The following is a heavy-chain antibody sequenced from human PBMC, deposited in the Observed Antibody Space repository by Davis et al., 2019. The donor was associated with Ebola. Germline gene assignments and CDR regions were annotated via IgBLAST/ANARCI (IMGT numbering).Heavy chain of an antibody. D-gene: IGHD5-24*01. CDR1: GFTFSSYW. CDR3: AREMATTNDAFDI. J-gene: IGHJ3*02. V-gene: IGHV3-74*01. Sequence: GESLKIPCAASGFTFSSYWMHWVRQAPGKGLVWVSRISSDGSSTSYADSVKGRFTISRDNAKNTLYLQKNSLRVEDTAVYYCAREMATTNDAFDIWGQGTMVSVSS. CDR2: ISSDGSST.